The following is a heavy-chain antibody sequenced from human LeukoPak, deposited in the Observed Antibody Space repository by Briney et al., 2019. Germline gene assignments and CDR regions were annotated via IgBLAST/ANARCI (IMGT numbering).Heavy chain of an antibody. CDR2: INPDGTTT. CDR1: GFTFSTYW. Sequence: PGGSLRLSCAASGFTFSTYWMQWVRQAPGKGLVFVSRINPDGTTTNYADSVKGRFTISRDNAKNSLYLQMNSLRAEDTAVYYCARGRSLDYWGQGTLVTVSS. V-gene: IGHV3-74*01. CDR3: ARGRSLDY. J-gene: IGHJ4*02.